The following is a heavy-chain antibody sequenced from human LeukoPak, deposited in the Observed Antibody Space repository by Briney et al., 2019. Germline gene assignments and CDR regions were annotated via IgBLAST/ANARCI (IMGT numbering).Heavy chain of an antibody. D-gene: IGHD5-12*01. Sequence: ASVKVSCKASEYTFTGYYMHWVRQAPGQGLEWMGWISAYNGNTNYAQKLQGRVTMTTDTSTSTAYMELRSLRSDDTAVYYCARGGHSGYGPDFDYWGQGTLVTVSS. V-gene: IGHV1-18*04. CDR1: EYTFTGYY. CDR3: ARGGHSGYGPDFDY. J-gene: IGHJ4*02. CDR2: ISAYNGNT.